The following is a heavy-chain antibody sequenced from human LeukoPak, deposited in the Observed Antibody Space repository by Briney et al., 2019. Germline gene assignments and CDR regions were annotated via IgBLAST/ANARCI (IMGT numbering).Heavy chain of an antibody. Sequence: SQTLSLTSAISGDSVSSNSAATNCIRQSPSRGLEWLVSTYYRAKGYYDYAVSVKSRITINPDTSKDQFSLQLNSVTPEDTAVYYCARNCGGDWYEGHYYYGMDVWGQGTRVTVSS. CDR1: GDSVSSNSAA. D-gene: IGHD2-21*02. CDR2: TYYRAKGYY. J-gene: IGHJ6*02. CDR3: ARNCGGDWYEGHYYYGMDV. V-gene: IGHV6-1*01.